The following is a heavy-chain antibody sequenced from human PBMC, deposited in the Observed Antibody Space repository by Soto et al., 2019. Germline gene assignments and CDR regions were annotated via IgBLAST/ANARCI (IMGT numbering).Heavy chain of an antibody. CDR1: GFTFSSYW. V-gene: IGHV3-23*01. D-gene: IGHD3-10*01. J-gene: IGHJ2*01. Sequence: PGGSLRLSCAASGFTFSSYWMHWVRQAPGKGLVWVSAISGSGGSTYYADSVKGRFTISRDNSKNTLYLQMNSLRAEDTAVYYCAKGASLLWFGELLSDFGYFDLWGRGTLVTVSS. CDR2: ISGSGGST. CDR3: AKGASLLWFGELLSDFGYFDL.